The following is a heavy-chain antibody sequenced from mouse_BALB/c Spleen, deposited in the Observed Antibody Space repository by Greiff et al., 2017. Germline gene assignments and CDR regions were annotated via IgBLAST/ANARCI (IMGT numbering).Heavy chain of an antibody. CDR3: TRNGNSLYYAMDY. CDR2: IYPGNSDT. J-gene: IGHJ4*01. CDR1: GYTFTSYW. D-gene: IGHD2-1*01. V-gene: IGHV1-5*01. Sequence: VQLQQSGTVLARPGASVKMSCKASGYTFTSYWMHWVKQRPGQGLEWIGAIYPGNSDTSYNQKFKGKAKLTAVTSTSTAYMELSSLTNEDSAVYYCTRNGNSLYYAMDYWGQGTSVTVSS.